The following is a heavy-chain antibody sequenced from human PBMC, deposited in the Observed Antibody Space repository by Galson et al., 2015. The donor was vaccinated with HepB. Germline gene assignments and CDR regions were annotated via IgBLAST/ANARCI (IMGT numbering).Heavy chain of an antibody. D-gene: IGHD6-19*01. Sequence: QSGAEVKKPGESLRISCKASGYTFPNNWITWERQVPGKGLEWMGRIDPSDASTNYSPSFQGLVTISGDKYTNTVYLQWTSLKASDTAMYYCARGRGWCDYWGVGTLVTVSS. CDR3: ARGRGWCDY. V-gene: IGHV5-10-1*01. J-gene: IGHJ4*02. CDR1: GYTFPNNW. CDR2: IDPSDAST.